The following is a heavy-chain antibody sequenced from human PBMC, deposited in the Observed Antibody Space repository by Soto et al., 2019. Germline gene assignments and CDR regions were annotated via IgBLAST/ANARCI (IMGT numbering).Heavy chain of an antibody. V-gene: IGHV4-61*01. CDR3: ARDVRGWKRGSYYYYGMDV. CDR1: GGSVSSTSYY. J-gene: IGHJ6*02. Sequence: QVQLQESGPGLVKPSETLSLTCTVSGGSVSSTSYYWSWIRQPPGKGLEWIGYIYNSGSTNYKPSLKSRVTISVDTSKNQFSLNLTSVPAADTAVYFCARDVRGWKRGSYYYYGMDVWGQGTTVTVSS. CDR2: IYNSGST. D-gene: IGHD6-19*01.